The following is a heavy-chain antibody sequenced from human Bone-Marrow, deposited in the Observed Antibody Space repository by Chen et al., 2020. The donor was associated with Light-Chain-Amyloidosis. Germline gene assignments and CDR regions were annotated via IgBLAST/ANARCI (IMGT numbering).Heavy chain of an antibody. CDR2: INQSGRT. CDR1: GGSLGNCC. D-gene: IGHD6-19*01. Sequence: QLKFKKWGAGRLRPWKPCSLTCAVVGGSLGNCCWGWIRQPPGKGLEWIGIINQSGRTNYNPSLKSRVTISADKSKNQFSLRLGSVTAADTAVYFCARDLEAVTSYNYYYYMDVWGKGTTVTVSS. CDR3: ARDLEAVTSYNYYYYMDV. J-gene: IGHJ6*03. V-gene: IGHV4-34*01.